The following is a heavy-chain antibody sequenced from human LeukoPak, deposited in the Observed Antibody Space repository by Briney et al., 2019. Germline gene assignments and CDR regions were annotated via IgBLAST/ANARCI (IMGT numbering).Heavy chain of an antibody. D-gene: IGHD2-21*02. CDR1: GGSFSGYY. CDR2: INHSGST. V-gene: IGHV4-34*01. J-gene: IGHJ4*02. CDR3: ARERHCGGDCYSSY. Sequence: SETLSLTCAVYGGSFSGYYWSRIRQPPGKGLEWIGEINHSGSTNYNPSLKSRVTISVDTSKNQFSLKLSSVTAADTAVYYCARERHCGGDCYSSYWGQGTLVTVSS.